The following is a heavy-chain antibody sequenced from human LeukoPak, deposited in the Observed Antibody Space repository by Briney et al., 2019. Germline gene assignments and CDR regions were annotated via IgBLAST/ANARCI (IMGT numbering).Heavy chain of an antibody. CDR3: ARAPREYSGNFDY. CDR2: IYYSST. V-gene: IGHV4-59*12. CDR1: GGSINTYY. D-gene: IGHD1-26*01. Sequence: SETLSLTCTVSGGSINTYYWSWIRQPPGRGLEWIGYIYYSSTSYSPSLKSRVTMSVDTSKNQFSLKLSSVTAADTAVYYCARAPREYSGNFDYWGQGTLVTVSS. J-gene: IGHJ4*02.